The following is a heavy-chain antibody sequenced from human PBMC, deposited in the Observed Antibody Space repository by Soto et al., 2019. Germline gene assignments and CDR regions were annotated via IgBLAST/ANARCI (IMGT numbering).Heavy chain of an antibody. D-gene: IGHD6-19*01. CDR2: IYYSGST. V-gene: IGHV4-39*01. CDR1: GGSISSSSYY. CDR3: ARHAYLISGWYDY. J-gene: IGHJ4*02. Sequence: QLQLQESGPGLVKPSETLSLTCTVSGGSISSSSYYWGWIRQPPGKGLEWIGSIYYSGSTYYNPSLKSRVTISVDTSKNQFSLKLSSVTAADTAVYYCARHAYLISGWYDYWGQGTLVTVSS.